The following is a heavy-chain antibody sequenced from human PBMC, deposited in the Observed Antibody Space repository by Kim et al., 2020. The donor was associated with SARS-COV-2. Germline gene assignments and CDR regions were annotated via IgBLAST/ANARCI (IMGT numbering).Heavy chain of an antibody. D-gene: IGHD1-26*01. V-gene: IGHV3-74*01. CDR3: ATRSGSYGFVA. J-gene: IGHJ4*02. Sequence: YAASVTGRFTISRDNAKSTLDLQMNSLRPEDTAVYYCATRSGSYGFVAWGQGILVAVSS.